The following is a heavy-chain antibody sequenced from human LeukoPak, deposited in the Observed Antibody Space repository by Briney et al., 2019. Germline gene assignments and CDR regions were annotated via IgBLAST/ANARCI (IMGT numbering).Heavy chain of an antibody. J-gene: IGHJ4*02. V-gene: IGHV4-59*01. CDR1: GGSISSYY. Sequence: SETLSLTCTGSGGSISSYYWSWIRQPPGKGLEWIGYIYYSGSTNYNPSLKSRVTISVDTSKNQFSLKLSSVTAADTAVYYCARSHSSSWYYYFDYWGQGTLVTVSS. CDR2: IYYSGST. CDR3: ARSHSSSWYYYFDY. D-gene: IGHD6-13*01.